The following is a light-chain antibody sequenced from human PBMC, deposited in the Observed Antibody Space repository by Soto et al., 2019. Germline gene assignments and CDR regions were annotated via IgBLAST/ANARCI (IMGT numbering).Light chain of an antibody. CDR1: ISDIGSYDL. J-gene: IGLJ1*01. CDR3: CSFADFTYV. CDR2: EVT. V-gene: IGLV2-23*02. Sequence: QSVLTQPAPVSGSPGQSITISCTGTISDIGSYDLVSWYQQHPGTAPKLIIYEVTKRPSGVSTRFSGSKSGNTASLTISGLQAVDEADYYCCSFADFTYVFGTGTKVTVL.